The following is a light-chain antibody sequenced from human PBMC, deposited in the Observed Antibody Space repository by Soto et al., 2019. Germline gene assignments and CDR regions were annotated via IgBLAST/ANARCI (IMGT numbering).Light chain of an antibody. CDR3: QQYGSSPRT. Sequence: EIVLTQSPGTLSLSPGERATLSCRASQSVSSSYLAWYQQKPGQAPRLLIYGASSRATGILDRFSGSGSGTDFTLTIRRLEHEDFAVYYCQQYGSSPRTFGQETKVEIK. V-gene: IGKV3-20*01. CDR1: QSVSSSY. CDR2: GAS. J-gene: IGKJ1*01.